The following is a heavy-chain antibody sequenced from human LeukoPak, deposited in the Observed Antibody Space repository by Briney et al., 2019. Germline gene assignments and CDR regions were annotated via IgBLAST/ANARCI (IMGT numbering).Heavy chain of an antibody. Sequence: SETLSLTCTVSGASISSHCWDWIRQPPGKGLEWIGYICHSGSTYYNPSLMSRVTVSLTTSKNQFSLTLSSVTAADTALYYCASRPGSNWYGVFDYRSQGTVVTVSS. J-gene: IGHJ4*02. V-gene: IGHV4-59*11. CDR3: ASRPGSNWYGVFDY. CDR2: ICHSGST. D-gene: IGHD6-13*01. CDR1: GASISSHC.